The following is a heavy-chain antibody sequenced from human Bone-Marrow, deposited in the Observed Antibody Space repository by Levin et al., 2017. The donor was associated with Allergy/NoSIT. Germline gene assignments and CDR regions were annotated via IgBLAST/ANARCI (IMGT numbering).Heavy chain of an antibody. J-gene: IGHJ4*02. CDR2: ITWNSARL. CDR1: GFTFDDYA. V-gene: IGHV3-9*01. D-gene: IGHD1-1*01. Sequence: TGGSLRLSCAASGFTFDDYAMNWVRQAPGKGLEWVSGITWNSARLAYADSVEGRFTISRDNAKNSLYLQMNSLRPEDTAFYYCAKGDRYNWNPDYWGQGTLVTVSS. CDR3: AKGDRYNWNPDY.